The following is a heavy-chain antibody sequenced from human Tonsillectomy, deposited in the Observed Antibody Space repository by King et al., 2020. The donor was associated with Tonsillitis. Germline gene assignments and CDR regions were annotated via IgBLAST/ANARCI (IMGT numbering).Heavy chain of an antibody. CDR3: TRVGDSFAFDI. J-gene: IGHJ3*02. V-gene: IGHV3-74*01. CDR2: INTNGSTT. CDR1: GFTFSGYC. D-gene: IGHD2-21*01. Sequence: VQLVESGGGLVQPGQSLRLSCAASGFTFSGYCRHWVRQAPGKGLVWVSRINTNGSTTSNADSVKGRFTMSRDNAKNTLYLQMNSLRADDTAVYYCTRVGDSFAFDIWGQGTMVTVSS.